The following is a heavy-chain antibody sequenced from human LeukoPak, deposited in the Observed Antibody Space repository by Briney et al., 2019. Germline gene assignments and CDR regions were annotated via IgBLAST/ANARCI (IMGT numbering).Heavy chain of an antibody. Sequence: SETLSLTCTVSGYFLSSGYYWGWIRQPPGKGLEWIGSIYHSGRTYYNPSLKSRVTISVDTSKNQFSLKLSSVTAADTAVYYCAREGDSNSGGWFDPWGQGTLVTVSS. CDR1: GYFLSSGYY. CDR2: IYHSGRT. D-gene: IGHD6-13*01. V-gene: IGHV4-38-2*02. J-gene: IGHJ5*02. CDR3: AREGDSNSGGWFDP.